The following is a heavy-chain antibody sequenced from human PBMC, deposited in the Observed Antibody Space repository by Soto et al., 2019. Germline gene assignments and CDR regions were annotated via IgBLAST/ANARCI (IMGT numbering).Heavy chain of an antibody. CDR2: ISYDGSNK. J-gene: IGHJ3*02. CDR1: GFTFSSYA. CDR3: ARVGIVVVTEDAFDI. Sequence: QVQLVESGGGVVQPGRSLRLSCAASGFTFSSYAMHWVRQAPGKGLEWVAVISYDGSNKYYADSVKGRFTISRDNSKNTLYLQMNSLRAEDTAVYYCARVGIVVVTEDAFDIWGQVTMVTVSS. D-gene: IGHD3-22*01. V-gene: IGHV3-30-3*01.